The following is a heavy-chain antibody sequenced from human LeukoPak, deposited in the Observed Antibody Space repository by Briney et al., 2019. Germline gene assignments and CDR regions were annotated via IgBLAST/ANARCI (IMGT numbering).Heavy chain of an antibody. CDR3: ARAGLIVVVTSSPGDDAFDI. CDR1: GFAFSSYS. V-gene: IGHV3-48*02. J-gene: IGHJ3*02. D-gene: IGHD2-21*02. CDR2: ISSSSSTI. Sequence: TGGSLRLSCAASGFAFSSYSMNWVRQAPGKELEWVSYISSSSSTIYYADSVKGRFTISRDNAKNSLYLQMNSLRDEDTAVYYCARAGLIVVVTSSPGDDAFDIWGQGTMVTVSS.